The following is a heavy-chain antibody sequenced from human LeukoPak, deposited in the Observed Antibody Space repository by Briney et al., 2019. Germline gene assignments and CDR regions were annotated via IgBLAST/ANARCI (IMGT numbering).Heavy chain of an antibody. Sequence: PGGSLRLSCAASGFTFSSYSMNWVRQAPGKGLEWVSSISSSSSYIYYADSVEGRFTISRDNAKNSLYLQMNSLRAEDTAVYYCARDFHYYYYYGMDVWGQGTTVTVSS. J-gene: IGHJ6*02. CDR1: GFTFSSYS. CDR3: ARDFHYYYYYGMDV. V-gene: IGHV3-21*01. CDR2: ISSSSSYI.